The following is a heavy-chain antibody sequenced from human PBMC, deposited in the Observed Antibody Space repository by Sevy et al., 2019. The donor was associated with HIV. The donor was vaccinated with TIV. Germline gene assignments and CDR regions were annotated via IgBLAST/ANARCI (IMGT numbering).Heavy chain of an antibody. Sequence: GGSLRLSCAASGFTFSSYSMNWVRQAPGKGLEWVSSISSSSSYIYYADSVKGRFTISRDNAKNSQYLQMNSLRAEDTAVYYCARDRTVAVAGTSDYYYYYMDVWGKGTTVTVSS. CDR2: ISSSSSYI. CDR1: GFTFSSYS. J-gene: IGHJ6*03. D-gene: IGHD6-19*01. V-gene: IGHV3-21*01. CDR3: ARDRTVAVAGTSDYYYYYMDV.